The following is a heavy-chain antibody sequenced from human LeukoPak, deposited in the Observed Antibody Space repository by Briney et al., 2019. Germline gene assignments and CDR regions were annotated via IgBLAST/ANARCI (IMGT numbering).Heavy chain of an antibody. V-gene: IGHV1-69*13. CDR3: AREDSYDSSGYYPGYFDY. CDR2: IIPIFGTA. J-gene: IGHJ4*02. CDR1: GYTFTGYY. Sequence: SVKVSCKASGYTFTGYYMHWVRQAPGQGLEWMGGIIPIFGTANYAQKFQGRVTITADESTSTAYMELSSLRSEDTAVYYCAREDSYDSSGYYPGYFDYWGQGTLVTVSS. D-gene: IGHD3-22*01.